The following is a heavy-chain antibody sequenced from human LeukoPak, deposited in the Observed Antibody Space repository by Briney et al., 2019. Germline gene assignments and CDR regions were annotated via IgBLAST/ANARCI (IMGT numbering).Heavy chain of an antibody. D-gene: IGHD4-23*01. CDR1: GYSISRGFY. CDR3: ARAVGTSRNFFDY. CDR2: IYHSGST. Sequence: SETLSLTCTVSGYSISRGFYWGWIRPPPGNGLECIGSIYHSGSTYYNPSLKSRVTISVDTSKNQFSLNLSSVTAADTAMYYCARAVGTSRNFFDYWGQGTLVTVSS. J-gene: IGHJ4*02. V-gene: IGHV4-38-2*02.